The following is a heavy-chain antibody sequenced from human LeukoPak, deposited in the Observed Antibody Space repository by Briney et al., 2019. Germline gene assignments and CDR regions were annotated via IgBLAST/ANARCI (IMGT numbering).Heavy chain of an antibody. Sequence: PSETLSLTCTVSGGSINTYHWSWIRQPAVKGLEWIGHIYSSGDTNYNPSLKSRVTISVDKSKNQVSLKLHSVTAADTAVYYCARGVVPAEINYYYYYYMDVWGKGTTVTVSS. CDR1: GGSINTYH. CDR3: ARGVVPAEINYYYYYYMDV. J-gene: IGHJ6*03. CDR2: IYSSGDT. D-gene: IGHD2-2*01. V-gene: IGHV4-4*07.